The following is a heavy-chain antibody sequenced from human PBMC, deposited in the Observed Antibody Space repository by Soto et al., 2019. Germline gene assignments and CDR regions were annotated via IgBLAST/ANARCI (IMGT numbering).Heavy chain of an antibody. CDR2: MYYGGSTTEST. CDR1: GDSVSSGSYY. D-gene: IGHD5-18*01. CDR3: ARDLGRYIYGCGGDYYFNY. Sequence: SETLSLTCTVFGDSVSSGSYYWSWIRQPPGKGLEWIGYMYYGGSTTESTNYNPSLESRVTISLDTSKNQFSLKLSSVTTADTAVYYCARDLGRYIYGCGGDYYFNYWSQGTLVTVSS. V-gene: IGHV4-61*01. J-gene: IGHJ4*02.